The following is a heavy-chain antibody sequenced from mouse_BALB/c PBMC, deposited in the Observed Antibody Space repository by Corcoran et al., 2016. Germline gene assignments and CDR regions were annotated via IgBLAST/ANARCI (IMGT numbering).Heavy chain of an antibody. J-gene: IGHJ4*01. Sequence: QIQLVQSGPELKKPGETVKISCKASGYTFTNYGMNWVKQAPGKGLKWMGWINTYTGEPTYADDFKGRFAFSLETSASTAYLQINNLKNEDTATYFCASYYGNYYAMDYWGQGTSVTFSS. CDR2: INTYTGEP. V-gene: IGHV9-3-1*01. CDR3: ASYYGNYYAMDY. D-gene: IGHD2-1*01. CDR1: GYTFTNYG.